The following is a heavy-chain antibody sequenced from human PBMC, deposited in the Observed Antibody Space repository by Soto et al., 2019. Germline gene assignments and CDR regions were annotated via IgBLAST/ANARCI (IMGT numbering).Heavy chain of an antibody. V-gene: IGHV4-59*08. D-gene: IGHD3-9*01. CDR3: ARINYDLLTGYYPSYYYYMDV. CDR1: GGSISSYY. CDR2: IYYSGST. Sequence: SETLSLTCTVSGGSISSYYWSWIRQPPGKGLEWIGYIYYSGSTNYNPSLKSRVTISVDTSKNQFSLKLSSVTAADTAVYYCARINYDLLTGYYPSYYYYMDVWGKGTTVTVS. J-gene: IGHJ6*03.